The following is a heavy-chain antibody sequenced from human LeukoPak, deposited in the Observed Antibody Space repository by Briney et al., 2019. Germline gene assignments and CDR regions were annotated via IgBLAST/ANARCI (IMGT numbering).Heavy chain of an antibody. J-gene: IGHJ4*02. CDR2: IRYDGSNK. CDR1: GFTFSSYD. V-gene: IGHV3-30*02. Sequence: GGSLRLSCAASGFTFSSYDMHWVRQAPGKGLEWVAFIRYDGSNKYYADSVKGRFTISRDNSKNTLYLQMNSLRAEDTAVYYCAKDLMLTAIQDYWGQGTLVTVSS. D-gene: IGHD2-21*02. CDR3: AKDLMLTAIQDY.